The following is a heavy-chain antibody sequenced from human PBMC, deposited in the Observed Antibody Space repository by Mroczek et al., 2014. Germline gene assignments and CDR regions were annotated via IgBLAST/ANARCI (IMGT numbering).Heavy chain of an antibody. Sequence: QVQLQESGAGLLKPSETLSLTCAVYGGSFSGYYWSWIRQPPREGAWSGLGKSIIVEAPTTTRPSKSRVTVSVDTSKNQFSLKLSSVTAADTAVYYCARGRKERAAHPYYYYYYMDVWGKGTTVTVSS. CDR2: SIIVEAP. J-gene: IGHJ6*03. CDR3: ARGRKERAAHPYYYYYYMDV. D-gene: IGHD6-6*01. V-gene: IGHV4-34*01. CDR1: GGSFSGYY.